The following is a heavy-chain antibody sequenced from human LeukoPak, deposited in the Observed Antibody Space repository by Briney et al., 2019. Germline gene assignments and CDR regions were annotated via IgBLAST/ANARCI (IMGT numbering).Heavy chain of an antibody. CDR3: ARPASRGVGRYFDL. V-gene: IGHV3-23*01. CDR2: LSGSGDNT. D-gene: IGHD3-10*01. CDR1: GFTFSNYA. J-gene: IGHJ2*01. Sequence: GGSLRLSCAASGFTFSNYAMSWVRQAPGKGLEWVSALSGSGDNTYYADSVKGRFTISRDNSKNTLYLQMNSLRAEDTALYYCARPASRGVGRYFDLWGRGSLVSVSS.